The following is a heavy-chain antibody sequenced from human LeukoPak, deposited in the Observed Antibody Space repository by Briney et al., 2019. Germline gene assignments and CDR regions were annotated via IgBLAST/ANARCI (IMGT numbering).Heavy chain of an antibody. CDR2: IHYSGST. D-gene: IGHD3-9*01. J-gene: IGHJ4*02. CDR1: GFTVSNNY. CDR3: ARLLKEEGVNFDY. V-gene: IGHV4-59*08. Sequence: GSLRLSCAASGFTVSNNYMSWIRQPPGKGLEWIGYIHYSGSTNYNPSLKSRVTISGDTSKNQFSLKLSSVTAADTAVYYCARLLKEEGVNFDYWGQGTLVTVSS.